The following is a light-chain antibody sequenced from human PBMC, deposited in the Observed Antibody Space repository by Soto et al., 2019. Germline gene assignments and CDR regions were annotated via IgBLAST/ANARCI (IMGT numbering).Light chain of an antibody. CDR2: DVT. V-gene: IGLV2-14*03. Sequence: QSALAQPASVSGSPGQSVTISCTGTSSDIGGYPYVSWYQQYPGKAPKLMIHDVTERPSGVSNRFSGSKSGNEASLTISGLQAEDEADFYCSPYTSTSHLVFGGGTKLTVL. CDR1: SSDIGGYPY. J-gene: IGLJ2*01. CDR3: SPYTSTSHLV.